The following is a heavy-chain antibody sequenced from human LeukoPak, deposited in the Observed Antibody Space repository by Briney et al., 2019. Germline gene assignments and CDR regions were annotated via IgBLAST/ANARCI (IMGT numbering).Heavy chain of an antibody. V-gene: IGHV3-7*01. J-gene: IGHJ4*02. CDR3: ARVRDDYDILTGLLYYFDF. D-gene: IGHD3-9*01. CDR2: IKEDGSEK. Sequence: GGSLRLSCAASGFTFSRYWMSWVRQAPGKGLEWVANIKEDGSEKYYVDSVKGRFTISRDNTKNSLYLQMNSLRAEDTAVYYCARVRDDYDILTGLLYYFDFWGQGTLVTVSS. CDR1: GFTFSRYW.